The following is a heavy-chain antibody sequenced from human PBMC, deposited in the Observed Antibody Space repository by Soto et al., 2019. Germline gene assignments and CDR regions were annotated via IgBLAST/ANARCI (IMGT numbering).Heavy chain of an antibody. D-gene: IGHD3-10*01. V-gene: IGHV3-74*01. CDR3: TRDIGGKGAY. CDR2: IDEYGSTI. J-gene: IGHJ4*02. Sequence: EVQLVESGGGLVQPGGSLRLSCAASGFTFSSYWMHWVRQVPGKGLLWVSRIDEYGSTINYADSVKGRFTISRDNAKNTLYLEMNSLRAEDTALYYCTRDIGGKGAYWGRGILVTVSS. CDR1: GFTFSSYW.